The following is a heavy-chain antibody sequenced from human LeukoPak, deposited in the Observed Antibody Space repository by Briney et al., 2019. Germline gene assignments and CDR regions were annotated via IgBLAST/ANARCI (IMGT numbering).Heavy chain of an antibody. CDR2: IYYNGDT. J-gene: IGHJ5*02. CDR1: GGSLSGYY. V-gene: IGHV4-34*11. CDR3: SREGYSCPNWFDT. Sequence: PSETLSLTCAVYGGSLSGYYWSWIRQPPGKGLEWVGSIYYNGDTYYNPSFKSRVSMSVDTAKNQISLILTSVTAADTAVYYCSREGYSCPNWFDTWGQGTLVTVSS. D-gene: IGHD4-11*01.